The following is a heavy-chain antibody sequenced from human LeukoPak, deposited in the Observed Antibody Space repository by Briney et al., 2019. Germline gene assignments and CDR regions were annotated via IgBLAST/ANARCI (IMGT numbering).Heavy chain of an antibody. Sequence: ASVKVSCKASGYTFTGYYMHWVRQAPGQGLEWMGWINPNSGGTDYAQKFQGRVTMTRDTSISTAYMELSRLRSDDTAVYYCARDRKYCSGGSCYYSYNWFDPWGQGTLVTVSS. CDR1: GYTFTGYY. J-gene: IGHJ5*02. CDR3: ARDRKYCSGGSCYYSYNWFDP. V-gene: IGHV1-2*02. CDR2: INPNSGGT. D-gene: IGHD2-15*01.